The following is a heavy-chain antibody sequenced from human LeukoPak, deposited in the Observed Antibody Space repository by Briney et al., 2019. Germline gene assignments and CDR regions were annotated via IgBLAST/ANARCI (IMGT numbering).Heavy chain of an antibody. D-gene: IGHD3-22*01. Sequence: GGSLRLSCAASGFTFSSYAMHWVRQAPGKGLEWVAVISYDGSNKYYADSVKGRFTISRDNSKSTLYLQMNSLRAEDTAVYYCARGGYYDSSGYYYSPYFDYWGQGTLVTVSS. CDR3: ARGGYYDSSGYYYSPYFDY. CDR1: GFTFSSYA. J-gene: IGHJ4*02. CDR2: ISYDGSNK. V-gene: IGHV3-30-3*01.